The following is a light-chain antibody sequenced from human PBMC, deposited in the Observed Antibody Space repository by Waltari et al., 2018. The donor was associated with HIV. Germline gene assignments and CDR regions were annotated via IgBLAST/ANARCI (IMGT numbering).Light chain of an antibody. J-gene: IGKJ2*01. CDR3: QQFYRTPYT. CDR2: CAS. CDR1: QTIFYSSNNKNY. V-gene: IGKV4-1*01. Sequence: DIVMTQSPDSLAVSLGERATINCKSSQTIFYSSNNKNYLAWFQQKPGQSPKLLISCASTREFGVPDRFSGSGSGTDFTLTISSLQAEDVAVYYCQQFYRTPYTFGQGTRLEFK.